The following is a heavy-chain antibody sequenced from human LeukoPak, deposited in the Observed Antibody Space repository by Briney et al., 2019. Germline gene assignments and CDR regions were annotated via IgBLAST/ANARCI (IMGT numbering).Heavy chain of an antibody. D-gene: IGHD3-22*01. CDR2: IYYSGST. Sequence: SETLSLTCTVSGGSISNYYWTWVRQPPGQGLEWIGFIYYSGSTNYNPSLKSRVTISLDTSKSQFSLRLSSVTAADTAVYYCARGDYYDRRLNYWGQGTLITVPS. CDR3: ARGDYYDRRLNY. CDR1: GGSISNYY. V-gene: IGHV4-59*01. J-gene: IGHJ4*02.